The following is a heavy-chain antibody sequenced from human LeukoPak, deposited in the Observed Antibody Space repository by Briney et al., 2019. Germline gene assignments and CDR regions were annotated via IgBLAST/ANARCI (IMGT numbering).Heavy chain of an antibody. CDR2: IKKDGSET. Sequence: GGSLRISCAASGFSFSTYWMNWVRQAPGKGLEWVANIKKDGSETYDVDSVKGRFTISRGNAKNSLYLQMKSLRDEDTAVYYCAGGSGWLMDVWGKGTTVTVSS. CDR1: GFSFSTYW. J-gene: IGHJ6*04. CDR3: AGGSGWLMDV. D-gene: IGHD6-19*01. V-gene: IGHV3-7*01.